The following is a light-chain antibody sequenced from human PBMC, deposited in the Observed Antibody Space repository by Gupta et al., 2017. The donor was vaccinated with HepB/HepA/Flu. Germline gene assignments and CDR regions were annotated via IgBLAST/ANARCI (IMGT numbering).Light chain of an antibody. CDR2: RNG. V-gene: IGLV1-47*01. Sequence: QSVLTQTPSASGTPGQRVTVSCSCSGSTFASYYVCWYQQIPGPAPKLLIYRNGQRPSGVPDRFSGSKSGTSASLAISGLRSEDEADYYCAAWDDGLSCWVFGGGTKLTVL. CDR1: GSTFASYY. CDR3: AAWDDGLSCWV. J-gene: IGLJ3*02.